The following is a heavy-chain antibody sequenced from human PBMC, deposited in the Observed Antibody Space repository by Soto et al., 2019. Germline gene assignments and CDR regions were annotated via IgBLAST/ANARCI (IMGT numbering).Heavy chain of an antibody. V-gene: IGHV4-4*07. CDR2: IYVSGSV. J-gene: IGHJ5*02. CDR3: ATSYCITSSCYNGHHWFDP. Sequence: SETLSLTCTVSGASLSSYYWSWIRQSAGKGLEWIGRIYVSGSVNYNPSLKSRVTMSVDTSKNQFSLKLRSVTAADTAMYYCATSYCITSSCYNGHHWFDPWGQGSLVTVS. CDR1: GASLSSYY. D-gene: IGHD2-2*02.